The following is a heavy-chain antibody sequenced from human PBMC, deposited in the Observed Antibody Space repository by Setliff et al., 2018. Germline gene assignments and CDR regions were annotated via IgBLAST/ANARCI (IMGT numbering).Heavy chain of an antibody. J-gene: IGHJ4*02. CDR3: TVYNTGSPKDHY. Sequence: SETLSLTCSVSGGSITSRSYYWGWIRQSPGKGLEWLGEINHSGSTNYNPSLKSRVTISVDTSKNQFSLKLSSVTAADTALYYCTVYNTGSPKDHYWGQGTPVTVS. D-gene: IGHD2-8*02. V-gene: IGHV4-39*07. CDR2: INHSGST. CDR1: GGSITSRSYY.